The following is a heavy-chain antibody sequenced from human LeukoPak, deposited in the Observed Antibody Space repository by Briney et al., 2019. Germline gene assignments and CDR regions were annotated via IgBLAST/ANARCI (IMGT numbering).Heavy chain of an antibody. J-gene: IGHJ4*02. V-gene: IGHV3-23*01. D-gene: IGHD3-22*01. Sequence: PGGSLRLSCAASGFTFSSYAMSWVRQAPGKGLEWVSAISGSGGSTYYADSVKGRFTVSRDNSKNTLYLQMNSLRAEDTAVYYCAKATYYYDSSGYYPWDYWGQGTLVTVSS. CDR2: ISGSGGST. CDR3: AKATYYYDSSGYYPWDY. CDR1: GFTFSSYA.